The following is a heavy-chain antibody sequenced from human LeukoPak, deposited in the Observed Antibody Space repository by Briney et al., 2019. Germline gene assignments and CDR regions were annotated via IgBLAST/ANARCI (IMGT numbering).Heavy chain of an antibody. CDR1: DGSISSYY. CDR3: ARERNYDFWSGYYTGAFDI. CDR2: IYYSGST. V-gene: IGHV4-59*01. Sequence: PSETLSLTCTVSDGSISSYYWSWIRQPPGKGLEWIGYIYYSGSTNYNPSLKSRVTISVDTSKNQFSLKLSSVTAADTAVYYCARERNYDFWSGYYTGAFDIWGQGTMVTVSS. J-gene: IGHJ3*02. D-gene: IGHD3-3*01.